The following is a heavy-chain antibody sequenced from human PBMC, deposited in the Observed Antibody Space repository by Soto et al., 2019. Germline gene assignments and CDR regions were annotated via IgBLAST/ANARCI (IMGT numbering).Heavy chain of an antibody. V-gene: IGHV3-33*01. Sequence: RGGSLRRSCTASGFIFSNFGMHWVRQAPGKGLEWVAGVWYDGSDGVSAESVQGRFTISRDNSKNTLYLQMTSLRAEDTAVYYCARDPRTARASAMDVWGPGTTVTVSS. J-gene: IGHJ6*02. D-gene: IGHD6-6*01. CDR1: GFIFSNFG. CDR3: ARDPRTARASAMDV. CDR2: VWYDGSDG.